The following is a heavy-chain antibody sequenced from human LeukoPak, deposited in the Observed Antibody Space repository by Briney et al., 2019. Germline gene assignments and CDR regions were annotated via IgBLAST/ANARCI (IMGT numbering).Heavy chain of an antibody. CDR2: INERGTDS. CDR1: GFTFSGHW. J-gene: IGHJ4*02. D-gene: IGHD3-9*01. CDR3: ARATTYDILTGFSDY. Sequence: GGSLRLSCTASGFTFSGHWIHWVRQPPGMGLVWVSRINERGTDSMYAESVKGRFTISRDNAKNTVYLQMNSLRAEDTAVYYCARATTYDILTGFSDYWGQGTLVTVSS. V-gene: IGHV3-74*03.